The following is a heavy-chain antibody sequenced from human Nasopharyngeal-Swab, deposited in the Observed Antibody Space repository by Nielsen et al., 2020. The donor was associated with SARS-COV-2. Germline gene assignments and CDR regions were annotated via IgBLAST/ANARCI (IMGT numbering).Heavy chain of an antibody. J-gene: IGHJ2*01. CDR2: ISSSSITI. CDR3: ARDLVSSWRAIGNWYFDL. CDR1: GFTFSRYT. Sequence: GESLKISCAASGFTFSRYTMNWVRQAPGKGLEWVSYISSSSITIYYADSVKGRFTISRDNAKNSLYLQMNSLTGDDTAVYYCARDLVSSWRAIGNWYFDLWGRGTLVTVSS. V-gene: IGHV3-48*01. D-gene: IGHD6-13*01.